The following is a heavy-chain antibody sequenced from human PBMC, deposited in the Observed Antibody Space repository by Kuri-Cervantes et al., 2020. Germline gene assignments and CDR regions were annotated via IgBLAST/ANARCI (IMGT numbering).Heavy chain of an antibody. Sequence: GESLKISCAASGFTFSSYAMSWVRQAPGKGLEWVSAISGSGGSTYYADSVKGRFTISRDNSKNTLYLQMNSLRAEDTAVYYCARQPYDYSSGWYGAFDIWGQGTMVTVSS. CDR3: ARQPYDYSSGWYGAFDI. CDR2: ISGSGGST. J-gene: IGHJ3*02. CDR1: GFTFSSYA. V-gene: IGHV3-23*01. D-gene: IGHD6-19*01.